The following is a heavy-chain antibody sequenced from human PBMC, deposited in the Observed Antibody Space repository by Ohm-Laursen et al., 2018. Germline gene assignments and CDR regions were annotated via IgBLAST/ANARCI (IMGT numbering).Heavy chain of an antibody. J-gene: IGHJ6*02. CDR1: GGSFSGYY. D-gene: IGHD1/OR15-1a*01. V-gene: IGHV4-34*01. CDR2: INHSGST. Sequence: SETLSLTCPVYGGSFSGYYWSWIRQPPGKGLEWIGEINHSGSTNYNPSLKSRVTISVDTSKNQFSLKLSSVTAADTAVYYCARGSQTRGYGMDVWGQGTTVTVSS. CDR3: ARGSQTRGYGMDV.